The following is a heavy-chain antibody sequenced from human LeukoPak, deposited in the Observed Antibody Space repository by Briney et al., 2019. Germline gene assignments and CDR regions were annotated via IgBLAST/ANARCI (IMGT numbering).Heavy chain of an antibody. V-gene: IGHV1-24*01. CDR3: ARGMEPYYYMDV. D-gene: IGHD1-26*01. CDR1: GYTLTELS. J-gene: IGHJ6*03. CDR2: SDPEDGET. Sequence: ASVKVSCKVSGYTLTELSMHWVRQAPGKGLEWMGGSDPEDGETIYAQKFQGRVTMTEDTSTDTAYMELSSLRSEDTAVYYCARGMEPYYYMDVWGKGTTVTVSS.